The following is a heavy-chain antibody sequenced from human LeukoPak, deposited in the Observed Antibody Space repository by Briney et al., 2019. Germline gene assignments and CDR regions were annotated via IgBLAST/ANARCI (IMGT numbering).Heavy chain of an antibody. J-gene: IGHJ4*02. Sequence: GGSLRLSCAASGFRFSNSWMTWVRQAPGKGLEWVANIKQDGSEKYYADSVKGRFTISRDNAKNSVYLQMNSLRAEDTAVYYCARDRSISGVVTLDYWGQGTLVTVSS. V-gene: IGHV3-7*01. D-gene: IGHD3-3*01. CDR2: IKQDGSEK. CDR3: ARDRSISGVVTLDY. CDR1: GFRFSNSW.